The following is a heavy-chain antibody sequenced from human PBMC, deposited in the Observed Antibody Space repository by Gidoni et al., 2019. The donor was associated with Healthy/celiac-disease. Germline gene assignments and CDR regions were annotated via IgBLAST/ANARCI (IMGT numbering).Heavy chain of an antibody. CDR1: ISSYS. Sequence: QVQLQESGPGLVKPSETLSLTSISSYSWSWIRQPPGKGLEWIGYIYYSGSTNYNPSLKSRVTISVDTSKNQFSLKLSSVTAADTAVYYCARGDDTGTTYYWGQGTLVTVSS. D-gene: IGHD1-7*01. CDR3: ARGDDTGTTYY. J-gene: IGHJ4*02. V-gene: IGHV4-59*01. CDR2: IYYSGST.